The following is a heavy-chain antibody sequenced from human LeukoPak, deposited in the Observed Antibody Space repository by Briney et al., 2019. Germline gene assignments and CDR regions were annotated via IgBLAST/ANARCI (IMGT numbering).Heavy chain of an antibody. CDR3: ARGKEDFDY. J-gene: IGHJ4*02. CDR2: INPNNGGT. CDR1: GYTFTGYY. Sequence: ASVKVSCKASGYTFTGYYMHWVRQAPGQGLEWMGWINPNNGGTSYAQKFQGRVTMTRDTSITTAYMEVPSLTSDDTAVYFCARGKEDFDYWGQGTLVTVSS. V-gene: IGHV1-2*02.